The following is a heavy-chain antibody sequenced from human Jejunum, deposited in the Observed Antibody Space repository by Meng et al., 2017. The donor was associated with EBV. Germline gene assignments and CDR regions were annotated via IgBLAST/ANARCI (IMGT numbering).Heavy chain of an antibody. D-gene: IGHD2-21*02. Sequence: QVMWQGAGQGMVEPSGTLSCTYAVSGDSIDSRNWWSWSRQSPAGGLEWIGEIYYSGSTTYNPSLKSRVTILVDRCENNFSLNLSSVPDADMDFYYCVRGGDYCLVYWGQGTLVTVSS. CDR2: IYYSGST. CDR1: GDSIDSRNW. CDR3: VRGGDYCLVY. J-gene: IGHJ4*02. V-gene: IGHV4-4*02.